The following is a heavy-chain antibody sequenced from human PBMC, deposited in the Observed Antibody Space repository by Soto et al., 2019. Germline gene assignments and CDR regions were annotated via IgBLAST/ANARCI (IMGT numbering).Heavy chain of an antibody. Sequence: ASVKVSCKASGYTFTGYYMHWVRQAPGQGLEWMGWINPNSGGTNYAQKFQGWVTMTRDTSISTAYMELSRLRSDDTAVYYCARDLAIAARPEHYYYYGMDVWGQGTTVTVSS. J-gene: IGHJ6*02. V-gene: IGHV1-2*04. CDR3: ARDLAIAARPEHYYYYGMDV. CDR1: GYTFTGYY. D-gene: IGHD6-6*01. CDR2: INPNSGGT.